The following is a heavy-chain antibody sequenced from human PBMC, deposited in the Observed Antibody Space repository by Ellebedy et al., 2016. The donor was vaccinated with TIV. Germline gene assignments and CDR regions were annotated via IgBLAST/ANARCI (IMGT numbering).Heavy chain of an antibody. CDR1: GYTFTSYH. Sequence: AASVKVSCKASGYTFTSYHMQWVRHAPGQGLEWMGIINPSGGSTDYEQKFQGRVTMTRDTSTSTVYLELSSLRSEDTAVYYCARDQAEGRSSDYWGQGTLVTVSS. V-gene: IGHV1-46*01. J-gene: IGHJ4*02. CDR3: ARDQAEGRSSDY. D-gene: IGHD6-13*01. CDR2: INPSGGST.